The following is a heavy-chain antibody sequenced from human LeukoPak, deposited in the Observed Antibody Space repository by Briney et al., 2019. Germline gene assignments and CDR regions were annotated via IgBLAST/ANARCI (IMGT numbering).Heavy chain of an antibody. D-gene: IGHD3-22*01. CDR3: AKKKGDSSGYLHYFDY. J-gene: IGHJ4*02. V-gene: IGHV3-9*01. Sequence: QPGGSLRLSCAASGFTFDDYAMHWVRQAPGKGLEWVTGISWNSGSIGYADSVKGRFTISRDNSKNTLYLQMNSLRAEDTAVYSCAKKKGDSSGYLHYFDYWGQGTLVTVSS. CDR2: ISWNSGSI. CDR1: GFTFDDYA.